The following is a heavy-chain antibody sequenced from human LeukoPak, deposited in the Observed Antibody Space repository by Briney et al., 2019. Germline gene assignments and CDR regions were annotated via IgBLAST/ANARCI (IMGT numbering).Heavy chain of an antibody. J-gene: IGHJ2*01. Sequence: PSETLSLTCAVYGGSFSGYYWSWIRQPPGKGLEWIGEINHSGSTNYNPSLKSRVTISVDTSKNQFSLKLSSVTGADTAVYYCARTRDTALNYFDVWGRGTLVTVSS. V-gene: IGHV4-34*01. CDR3: ARTRDTALNYFDV. CDR1: GGSFSGYY. CDR2: INHSGST. D-gene: IGHD5-18*01.